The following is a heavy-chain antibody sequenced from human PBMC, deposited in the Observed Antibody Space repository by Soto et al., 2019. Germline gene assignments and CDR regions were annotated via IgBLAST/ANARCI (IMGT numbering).Heavy chain of an antibody. Sequence: QITLKESGPTLVKPTQTLTLTCTFSGFSLSTGGMGVGWIRQPPGKALEWLALIYWDGDRRYRPSLMSRLTIAKDTSKYQVVITMTNMDPVDTATYYCVHRRCGGAWLQSYSSHYYYGMDIWGQGTTVTVSS. CDR3: VHRRCGGAWLQSYSSHYYYGMDI. V-gene: IGHV2-5*02. CDR2: IYWDGDR. D-gene: IGHD2-21*02. J-gene: IGHJ6*02. CDR1: GFSLSTGGMG.